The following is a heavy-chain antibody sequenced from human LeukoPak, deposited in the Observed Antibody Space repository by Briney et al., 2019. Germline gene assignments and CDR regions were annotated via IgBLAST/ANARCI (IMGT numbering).Heavy chain of an antibody. J-gene: IGHJ4*02. V-gene: IGHV4-34*01. Sequence: PSETLSLTCAVYGGSFSGYYWSWIRQPPGKGLEWMGEINHSGSTNYNPSLKSRVTISVDTSKNQFSLKLSSVTAADTAVYYCARGSPAKPSGGSCYDYWGQGTLVTVSS. D-gene: IGHD2-15*01. CDR3: ARGSPAKPSGGSCYDY. CDR2: INHSGST. CDR1: GGSFSGYY.